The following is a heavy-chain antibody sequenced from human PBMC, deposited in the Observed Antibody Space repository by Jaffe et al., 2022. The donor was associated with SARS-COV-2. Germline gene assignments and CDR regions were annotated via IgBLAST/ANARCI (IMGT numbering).Heavy chain of an antibody. Sequence: EVQLLESGGGFVQPGGSLRLSCAASGFTFSSYAMSWVRQAPGKGLEWVSIISDSGNTFYADSVKGRFTISRDNSKNTLYVQMNSLRAEDTAVYYCARRGVGTSDYDEFFDYWGQGTLVTVSS. D-gene: IGHD5-12*01. CDR2: ISDSGNT. V-gene: IGHV3-23*01. CDR1: GFTFSSYA. J-gene: IGHJ4*02. CDR3: ARRGVGTSDYDEFFDY.